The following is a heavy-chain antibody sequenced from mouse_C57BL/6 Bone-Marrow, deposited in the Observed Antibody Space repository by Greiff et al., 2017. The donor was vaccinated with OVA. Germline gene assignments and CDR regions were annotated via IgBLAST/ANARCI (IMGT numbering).Heavy chain of an antibody. CDR2: INPNNGGT. Sequence: EVQLQQSGPELVKPGASVKIPCKASGYTFTDYNMDWVKQSHGKSLEWIGDINPNNGGTIYNQKFKGKATLTVDKSSSTAYMELRSLTSEDTAVYYCARMDLYGRFAYWGQGTLVTVSA. J-gene: IGHJ3*01. CDR3: ARMDLYGRFAY. V-gene: IGHV1-18*01. CDR1: GYTFTDYN. D-gene: IGHD1-1*01.